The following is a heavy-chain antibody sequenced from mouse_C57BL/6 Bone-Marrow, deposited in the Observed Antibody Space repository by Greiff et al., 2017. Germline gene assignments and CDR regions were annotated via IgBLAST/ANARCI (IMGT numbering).Heavy chain of an antibody. D-gene: IGHD2-4*01. CDR3: ARDYDYDGKAMDY. Sequence: QVQLQQSGAELVRPGASVKLSCKASGYTFTDYYINWVKQRPGQGLEWIARIYPGSGNTYYNEKFKGKATLTAEKSSSTAYMQLSSLTSEDSAVYFCARDYDYDGKAMDYWGQGTSVTVSS. CDR2: IYPGSGNT. J-gene: IGHJ4*01. CDR1: GYTFTDYY. V-gene: IGHV1-76*01.